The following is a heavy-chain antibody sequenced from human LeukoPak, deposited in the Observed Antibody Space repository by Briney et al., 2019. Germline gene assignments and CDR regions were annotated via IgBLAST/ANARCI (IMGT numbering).Heavy chain of an antibody. CDR3: VRGRGYCSSTSCYPFDY. Sequence: SQTLSLTCAVSGGSISSGGYSWSWIRQPPGKGLEWIGYIYHSGGTYYNPSLKSRVTISVDRSKNQFSLKLSSVTAADTAVYYCVRGRGYCSSTSCYPFDYWGQGTLVTVSS. CDR1: GGSISSGGYS. J-gene: IGHJ4*02. CDR2: IYHSGGT. D-gene: IGHD2-2*03. V-gene: IGHV4-30-2*01.